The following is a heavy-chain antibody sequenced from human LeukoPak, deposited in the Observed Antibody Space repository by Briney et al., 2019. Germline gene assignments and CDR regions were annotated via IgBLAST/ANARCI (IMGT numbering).Heavy chain of an antibody. CDR1: GYSISSGYY. J-gene: IGHJ4*02. D-gene: IGHD2-15*01. Sequence: SETLSLTCTVSGYSISSGYYWGWIRQPPGKGLEWIGSVYHSGSTYYNPSLKSRVTVSVDTSKNQFSLKVSSVTAADTAVYYCARYLAVGRYFDYWGQGTLVTVSS. CDR2: VYHSGST. V-gene: IGHV4-38-2*02. CDR3: ARYLAVGRYFDY.